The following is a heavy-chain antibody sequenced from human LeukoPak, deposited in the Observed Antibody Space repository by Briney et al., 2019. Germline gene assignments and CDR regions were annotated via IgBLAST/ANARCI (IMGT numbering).Heavy chain of an antibody. CDR1: GFTVSSNY. CDR2: IYSGGST. CDR3: AIGYYYDSSGYYYGAEGH. V-gene: IGHV3-53*01. D-gene: IGHD3-22*01. Sequence: GGSLRLSCAASGFTVSSNYMSWVRQAPGKGLEWVSVIYSGGSTYYADSVKGRFTISRDNSKNTLYLQMNSLRVEDTAVYCCAIGYYYDSSGYYYGAEGHWGQGTLVTVSS. J-gene: IGHJ4*02.